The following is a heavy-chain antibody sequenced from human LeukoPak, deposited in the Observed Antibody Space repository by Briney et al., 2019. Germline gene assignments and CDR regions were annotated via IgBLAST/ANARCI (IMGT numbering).Heavy chain of an antibody. CDR1: GFTFSSYA. CDR3: AKGRIAVALYYGMDV. CDR2: ISGSGGST. Sequence: GGSLRLSCAVSGFTFSSYAMSWVRQAPGKGLEWVSAISGSGGSTYYADSVKGRFTISRDNSKNTLYLQMNSLRAEDTAVYYCAKGRIAVALYYGMDVWGQGTTVTVFS. V-gene: IGHV3-23*01. D-gene: IGHD6-19*01. J-gene: IGHJ6*02.